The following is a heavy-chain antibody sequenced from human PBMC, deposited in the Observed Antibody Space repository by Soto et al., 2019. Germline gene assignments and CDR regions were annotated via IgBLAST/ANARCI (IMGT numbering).Heavy chain of an antibody. CDR3: ARRFYYDSSGNRGSEAFDI. D-gene: IGHD3-22*01. CDR1: GYTFTGYY. CDR2: INPNSGGT. J-gene: IGHJ3*02. Sequence: ASLKVSCKASGYTFTGYYMHWVRQAPGQGLEWMGWINPNSGGTNYAQKFQGWVTMTRDTTISTAYMELSRLRSDDTAVYYCARRFYYDSSGNRGSEAFDIWGQGTMVTVSS. V-gene: IGHV1-2*04.